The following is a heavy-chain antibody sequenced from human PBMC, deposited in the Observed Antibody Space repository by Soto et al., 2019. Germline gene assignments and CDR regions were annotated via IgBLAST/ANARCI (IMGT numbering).Heavy chain of an antibody. Sequence: SETLSLTCTVSGGSISSGGYYWSWIRQHPGKGLEWIGYIYYSGSTYYNPSLKSRVTISVDTSKNQFSLKLSSVTAADTAVYYCARAPVGVVVVPAASWFDPWGQGTLVTVSS. J-gene: IGHJ5*02. CDR3: ARAPVGVVVVPAASWFDP. D-gene: IGHD2-2*01. V-gene: IGHV4-31*03. CDR2: IYYSGST. CDR1: GGSISSGGYY.